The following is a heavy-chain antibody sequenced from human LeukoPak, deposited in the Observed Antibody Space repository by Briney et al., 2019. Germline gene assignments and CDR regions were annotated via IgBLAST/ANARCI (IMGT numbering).Heavy chain of an antibody. V-gene: IGHV3-48*01. CDR1: GFTFSSYS. CDR3: ARDRGCSSTSCYGYYYYGMDV. CDR2: ISSSSSTI. J-gene: IGHJ6*02. Sequence: GGSLRLSCAASGFTFSSYSMNWVRQAPGKGLEWVSYISSSSSTIYYADSVKGRFTISRDNAENSLYLQMNSLRAEDTAVYYCARDRGCSSTSCYGYYYYGMDVWGQGTTVTVSS. D-gene: IGHD2-2*01.